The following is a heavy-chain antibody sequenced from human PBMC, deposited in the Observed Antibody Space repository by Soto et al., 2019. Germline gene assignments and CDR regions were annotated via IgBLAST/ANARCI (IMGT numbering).Heavy chain of an antibody. CDR2: INAGNGNT. J-gene: IGHJ4*02. D-gene: IGHD6-6*01. V-gene: IGHV1-3*01. Sequence: ASVKVSCKASGYTFTSYAMHWVRQAPGQRLEWMGRINAGNGNTKYSQKFQGRVTITRDTSASTAYMELSSLRSEDTAVYYCARSPYPSIAARPFDYWGQGTLVTVSS. CDR3: ARSPYPSIAARPFDY. CDR1: GYTFTSYA.